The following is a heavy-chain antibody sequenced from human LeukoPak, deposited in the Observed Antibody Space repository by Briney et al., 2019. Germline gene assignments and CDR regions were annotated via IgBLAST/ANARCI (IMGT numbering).Heavy chain of an antibody. J-gene: IGHJ4*02. CDR3: ARNAFDY. V-gene: IGHV3-7*01. Sequence: GGSLRLSCAASGFTFTNYWMTWVRQAPWKGLEWVANIKEDGSDKYYVDSVKGRFTISRDNAKTSLFLQMNSLRVEDTAVYYCARNAFDYWGQGILVIVSS. CDR1: GFTFTNYW. CDR2: IKEDGSDK.